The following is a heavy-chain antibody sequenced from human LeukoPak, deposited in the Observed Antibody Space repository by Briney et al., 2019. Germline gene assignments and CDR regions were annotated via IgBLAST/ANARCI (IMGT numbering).Heavy chain of an antibody. CDR1: GYTFTSYD. Sequence: ASVKVSCKASGYTFTSYDINWVRQATGQGLEWMGWMNPNSGNTGYAQEFQGRVTMTRNTSISTAYMELSSLRSEDTAVYYCARASSSGGWYYFDYWGQGTLVTVSS. CDR2: MNPNSGNT. J-gene: IGHJ4*02. CDR3: ARASSSGGWYYFDY. V-gene: IGHV1-8*01. D-gene: IGHD2-15*01.